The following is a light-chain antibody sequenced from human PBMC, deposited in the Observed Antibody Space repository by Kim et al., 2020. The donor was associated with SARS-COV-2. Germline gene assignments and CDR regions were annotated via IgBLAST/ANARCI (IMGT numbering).Light chain of an antibody. CDR3: AAWDDSLHVV. CDR2: RNN. CDR1: SSNIGSNY. V-gene: IGLV1-47*01. J-gene: IGLJ2*01. Sequence: PRQRVTISCSGSSSNIGSNYVYWYQQLPGTAPKLLIYRNNQRPSGVPDRFSGSKSGTSASLAISGLRSEDEADYYCAAWDDSLHVVFGGGTQLTVL.